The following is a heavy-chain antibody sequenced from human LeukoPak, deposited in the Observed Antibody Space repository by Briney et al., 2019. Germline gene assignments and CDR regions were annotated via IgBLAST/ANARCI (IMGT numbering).Heavy chain of an antibody. J-gene: IGHJ4*02. CDR1: GGSLSSYY. V-gene: IGHV4-59*01. CDR3: ARVAIRAAAQANFDY. CDR2: IYYSGST. Sequence: SETLSLTCTVSGGSLSSYYWSWIRQPPGKGLEWIGYIYYSGSTNYNPSLKSRLTISVDTSKNQFSLKLSSVTAADTAVYYCARVAIRAAAQANFDYWGQGALVTVSS. D-gene: IGHD6-13*01.